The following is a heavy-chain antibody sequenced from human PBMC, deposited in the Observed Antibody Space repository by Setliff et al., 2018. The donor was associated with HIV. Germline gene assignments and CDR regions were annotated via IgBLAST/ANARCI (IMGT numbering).Heavy chain of an antibody. V-gene: IGHV3-23*01. CDR1: GFTLRSYA. CDR2: ISGAGATT. J-gene: IGHJ4*02. D-gene: IGHD4-17*01. CDR3: AKDGYSDYLNSYFDY. Sequence: GGSLRLSCEASGFTLRSYAMYWVRQAPGKGLEWVAGISGAGATTYYADSAKGRFTISRDNSKDTLYLQMNSLRAEDTAVYYCAKDGYSDYLNSYFDYWGQGTLVTVSS.